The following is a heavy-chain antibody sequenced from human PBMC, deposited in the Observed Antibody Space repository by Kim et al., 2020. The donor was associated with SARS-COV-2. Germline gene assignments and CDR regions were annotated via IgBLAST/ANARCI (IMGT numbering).Heavy chain of an antibody. V-gene: IGHV3-9*01. CDR1: GFTFGDYA. Sequence: GGSLRLSCAASGFTFGDYAMHWVRQAPGKGLEWVSGISWNSGSIGYADSVKGRFTISRDNAKNSLYLQMNSLRAEDTALYYCAKEFAAAAAVYYYGMDVWGQGTTVTVSS. D-gene: IGHD6-13*01. CDR3: AKEFAAAAAVYYYGMDV. CDR2: ISWNSGSI. J-gene: IGHJ6*02.